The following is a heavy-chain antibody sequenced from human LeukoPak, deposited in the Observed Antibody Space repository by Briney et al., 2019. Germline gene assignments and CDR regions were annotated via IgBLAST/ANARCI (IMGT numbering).Heavy chain of an antibody. D-gene: IGHD3-3*01. Sequence: GGSLRLSCAASGFTFNTFWMSWVRQAPGKGLEWVSAISGSGGSTYYADSVKGRFTISRDNSKNTLYLQMNSLRAEDTAVYYCAKVALRFLECLDYWGQGTLVTVSS. V-gene: IGHV3-23*01. J-gene: IGHJ4*02. CDR3: AKVALRFLECLDY. CDR2: ISGSGGST. CDR1: GFTFNTFW.